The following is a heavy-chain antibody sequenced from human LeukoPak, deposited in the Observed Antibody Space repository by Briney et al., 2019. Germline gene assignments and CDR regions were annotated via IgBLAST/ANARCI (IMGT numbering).Heavy chain of an antibody. CDR1: GTSFSSYY. J-gene: IGHJ4*02. Sequence: SETLSLTCAVSGTSFSSYYWSWIRQPPGKGLEWIGEVNHSGYTNDNPSLKSRVTISVDTSKNQFSLRLRSVTAADTAVYFCARMATGHDFWGQGTLVTVSS. V-gene: IGHV4-34*01. D-gene: IGHD5-12*01. CDR3: ARMATGHDF. CDR2: VNHSGYT.